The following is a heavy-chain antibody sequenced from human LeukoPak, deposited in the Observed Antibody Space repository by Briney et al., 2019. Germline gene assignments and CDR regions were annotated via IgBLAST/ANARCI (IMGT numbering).Heavy chain of an antibody. CDR3: TSFEILLWFGDPYFDY. Sequence: GGSLRLSCAASGFTFSSYEMNWVRQAPGKGLEWVSYISNSGSTIYYTDSVKGRFTISRDDSKSIAYLQMNSLKTEDTAVYYCTSFEILLWFGDPYFDYWGRGTLVTVSS. J-gene: IGHJ4*02. CDR1: GFTFSSYE. D-gene: IGHD3-10*01. V-gene: IGHV3-48*03. CDR2: ISNSGSTI.